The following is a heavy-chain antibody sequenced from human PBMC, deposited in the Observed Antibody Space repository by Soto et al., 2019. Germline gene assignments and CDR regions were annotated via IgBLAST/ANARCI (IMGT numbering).Heavy chain of an antibody. V-gene: IGHV1-69*06. J-gene: IGHJ4*02. CDR1: GGTFSSYA. Sequence: QEQLVQSGAEVKKPGSSVKVSCKASGGTFSSYAISWVRQAPGQGLEWMGGIIPIFGTANYAQKFQGRVTITADTSTSTAYMELGSLRSEDTAVYYCARSRGPTYYYDSSGYDFDYWGQGTLVTVSS. CDR3: ARSRGPTYYYDSSGYDFDY. D-gene: IGHD3-22*01. CDR2: IIPIFGTA.